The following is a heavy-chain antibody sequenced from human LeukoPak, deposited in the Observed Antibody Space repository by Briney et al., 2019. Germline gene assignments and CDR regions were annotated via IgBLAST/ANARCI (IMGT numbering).Heavy chain of an antibody. CDR2: ISGSDDST. CDR1: GFTFSSYA. Sequence: GGSLRLSCAASGFTFSSYALSWVRQAPGKGPGWISAISGSDDSTYYADSVKGRFTISRDNSKNTLYVQMNSLRAEDTAVYYCAKWGKLPFYFNGMDVWGQGTTVTVSS. CDR3: AKWGKLPFYFNGMDV. J-gene: IGHJ6*02. V-gene: IGHV3-23*01. D-gene: IGHD3-16*01.